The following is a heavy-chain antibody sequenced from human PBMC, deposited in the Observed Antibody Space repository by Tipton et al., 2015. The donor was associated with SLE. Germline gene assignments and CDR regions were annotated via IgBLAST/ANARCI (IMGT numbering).Heavy chain of an antibody. CDR1: GFTFSSYA. CDR2: ISGSGGST. Sequence: GSLRLSCAASGFTFSSYAMSWVRQAPGKGLEWVSAISGSGGSTYYADSVKGRFTISRDNSKNTLYLQMNSLRAEDTAVYYCARGGGGYTLGFDYWGQGTLVTVSS. D-gene: IGHD5-12*01. CDR3: ARGGGGYTLGFDY. V-gene: IGHV3-23*01. J-gene: IGHJ4*02.